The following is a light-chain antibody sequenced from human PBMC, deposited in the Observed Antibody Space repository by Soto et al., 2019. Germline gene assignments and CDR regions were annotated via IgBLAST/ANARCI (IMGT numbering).Light chain of an antibody. J-gene: IGKJ4*01. Sequence: EIVLTQSPGTLSLSPGDSATLSCRASQSFSRNYLAWYQQKPGQAPRLLIFDASSRATGIPDRFSGSGSETDFTLTISRLEAEDFAVYHCQQYGTSPLTFGGGTKLEIK. CDR2: DAS. CDR3: QQYGTSPLT. CDR1: QSFSRNY. V-gene: IGKV3-20*01.